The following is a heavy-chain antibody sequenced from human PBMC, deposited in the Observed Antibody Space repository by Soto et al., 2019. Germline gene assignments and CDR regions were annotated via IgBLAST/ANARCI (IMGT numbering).Heavy chain of an antibody. D-gene: IGHD1-7*01. V-gene: IGHV4-4*07. J-gene: IGHJ4*02. CDR2: IHSSGTT. Sequence: PSETLSLTCTVSSGTINSFYGAWMRQPAGKGLEWIGRIHSSGTTNYNPSLSSRVTMSVDPSKNQFSLRLTSVTAADTAVYYCARDRIIGTSYSDYWGQGILVTVSS. CDR1: SGTINSFY. CDR3: ARDRIIGTSYSDY.